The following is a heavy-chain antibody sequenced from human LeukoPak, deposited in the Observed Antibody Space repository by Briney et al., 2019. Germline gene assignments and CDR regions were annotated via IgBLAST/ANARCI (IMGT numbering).Heavy chain of an antibody. CDR2: INYSGNT. CDR3: ARGYYDSRGYSNTFDI. D-gene: IGHD3-22*01. V-gene: IGHV4-59*01. Sequence: SETLSLXCAVSGASISSSYWSWIRQPPGKGLEWIGYINYSGNTKYNPSLESRVTISVDASNNQFSLRLSSVTAADTAFYYCARGYYDSRGYSNTFDIWGQGTLVTVSS. J-gene: IGHJ3*02. CDR1: GASISSSY.